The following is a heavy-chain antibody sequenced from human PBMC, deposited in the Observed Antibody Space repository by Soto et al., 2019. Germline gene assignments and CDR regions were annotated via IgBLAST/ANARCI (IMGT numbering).Heavy chain of an antibody. V-gene: IGHV4-31*02. CDR2: ILDNGSS. CDR1: RDSVTSGGFF. J-gene: IGHJ4*02. D-gene: IGHD4-4*01. CDR3: ARANRNLCNHPLFDY. Sequence: LSLTCTVSRDSVTSGGFFLIWFRQRPGKVLEWMGHILDNGSSYPSPSLKSRLTLSVDTSKNQFSLTVTSVLAADTAAYYCARANRNLCNHPLFDYWRQGILVTVAS.